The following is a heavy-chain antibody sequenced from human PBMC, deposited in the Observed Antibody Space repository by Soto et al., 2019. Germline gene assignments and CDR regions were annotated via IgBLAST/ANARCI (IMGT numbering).Heavy chain of an antibody. CDR2: ISDSGST. V-gene: IGHV4-31*03. J-gene: IGHJ5*02. CDR1: GVSISDGYY. Sequence: TLSLTCTVSGVSISDGYYWSWIRQHPGKGREWIGSISDSGSTSYNPSLKSRLTISVDTSKNQFSLNLRSVTAADTAVYYCARRVRSGFAYWLDTWGQGTRVTV. D-gene: IGHD3-3*01. CDR3: ARRVRSGFAYWLDT.